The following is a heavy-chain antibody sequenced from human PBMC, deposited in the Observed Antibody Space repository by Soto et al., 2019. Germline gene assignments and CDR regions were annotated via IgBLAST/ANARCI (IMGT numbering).Heavy chain of an antibody. D-gene: IGHD5-18*01. V-gene: IGHV3-30*03. CDR2: ISKDGSKT. Sequence: GGSLRLSCGASGFTFTNFAMHWVRQAPGKGLEWVAVISKDGSKTDFADSVKGRFTISGENSKNTVYLQMNSLTREDTALYYCARDAYSYKYFSDYWGLGXLVTVSS. J-gene: IGHJ4*02. CDR1: GFTFTNFA. CDR3: ARDAYSYKYFSDY.